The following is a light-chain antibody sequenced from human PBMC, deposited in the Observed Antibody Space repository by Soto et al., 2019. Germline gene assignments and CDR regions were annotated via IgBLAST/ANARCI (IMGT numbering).Light chain of an antibody. J-gene: IGKJ1*01. CDR2: GVS. Sequence: ELVLTQSPVALSLSSGERATLSCRASQSVSSTLLTWYQQKPGQPPRLLIYGVSSSATGIPDRFSGRGSGRDFFPTVCRVEPEVDAVYLCQYYRDTSCPFGQGSRVEIK. CDR1: QSVSSTL. V-gene: IGKV3-20*01. CDR3: QYYRDTSCP.